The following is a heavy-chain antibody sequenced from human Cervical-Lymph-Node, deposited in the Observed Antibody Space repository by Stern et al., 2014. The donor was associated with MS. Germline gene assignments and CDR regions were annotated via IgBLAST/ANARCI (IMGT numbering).Heavy chain of an antibody. CDR3: ARDTSSPERSDW. D-gene: IGHD1-14*01. Sequence: EVQLVESGGGVIHPGGSLRLSCTASGFTVSRAYMTWVRQAPGKGLEWVSLITNVGSTFYTDSVKGRFTISRDDSKNTVYLHMTSLRAEDTAMYYCARDTSSPERSDWWGQGTLVTVSS. J-gene: IGHJ4*02. CDR2: ITNVGST. CDR1: GFTVSRAY. V-gene: IGHV3-53*01.